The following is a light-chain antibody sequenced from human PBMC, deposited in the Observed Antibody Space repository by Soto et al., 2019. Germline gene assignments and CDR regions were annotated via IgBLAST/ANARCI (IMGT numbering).Light chain of an antibody. Sequence: ETVMTQSPATLSVSPGERATLCCRASQSVSSSYLAWYQQKPGQAPRLLIHGASTRATGIPARFSGSGSGTEFTLTISSLQSEDFALYYCQQYHNWPLTFGGGTKVDNK. V-gene: IGKV3-15*01. CDR3: QQYHNWPLT. J-gene: IGKJ4*01. CDR2: GAS. CDR1: QSVSSSY.